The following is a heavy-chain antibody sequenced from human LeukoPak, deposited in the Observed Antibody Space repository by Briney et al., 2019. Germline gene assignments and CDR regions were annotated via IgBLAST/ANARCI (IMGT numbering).Heavy chain of an antibody. V-gene: IGHV1-18*01. J-gene: IGHJ6*03. CDR2: ISAYNGNT. CDR3: ARLGGLHYYYMDV. CDR1: GYTFTSYG. Sequence: ASVKVSCKASGYTFTSYGISWVRQAPGQGLEWMGWISAYNGNTNYAQKLQGRVTMTTDKSTSTAYMELSSLRSEDTAVYYCARLGGLHYYYMDVWGKGTTVTVSS. D-gene: IGHD2-15*01.